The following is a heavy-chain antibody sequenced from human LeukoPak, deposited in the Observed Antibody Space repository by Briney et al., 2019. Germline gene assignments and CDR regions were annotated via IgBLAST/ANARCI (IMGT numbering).Heavy chain of an antibody. CDR1: GGSISSYY. J-gene: IGHJ6*03. D-gene: IGHD4-11*01. CDR2: IYYSGST. V-gene: IGHV4-59*01. Sequence: SETLSLTCTVSGGSISSYYWSWIRQPPGKGLEWIGYIYYSGSTNYNPSLKSRVTISVDTSKNQFSLKLSSVTAADTAVYYCARDNPTTGADMDVWGKGTTVTVSS. CDR3: ARDNPTTGADMDV.